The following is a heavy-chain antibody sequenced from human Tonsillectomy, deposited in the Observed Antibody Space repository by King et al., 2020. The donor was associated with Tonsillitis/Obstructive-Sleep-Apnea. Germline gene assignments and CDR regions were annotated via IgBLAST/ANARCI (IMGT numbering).Heavy chain of an antibody. Sequence: VQLQQWGAGLLKPSETLSLTCAVYGGSFSGYYWIWIRQPPGKGLEWIGEINHSGSTNYNPSLKSRVTISVDTPKNQFSLKLSSVTAADTAVYYCARDPLIQKTQKGRYYMDVWGKGTTVTVSS. CDR1: GGSFSGYY. J-gene: IGHJ6*03. CDR2: INHSGST. V-gene: IGHV4-34*01. CDR3: ARDPLIQKTQKGRYYMDV.